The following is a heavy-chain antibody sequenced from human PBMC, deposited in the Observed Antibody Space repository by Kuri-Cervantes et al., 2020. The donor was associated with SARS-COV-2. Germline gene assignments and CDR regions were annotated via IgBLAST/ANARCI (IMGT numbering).Heavy chain of an antibody. D-gene: IGHD3-10*01. CDR3: ARIRCYYGSGSPEV. CDR1: GFSLSTSGMC. CDR2: IDWDDDK. J-gene: IGHJ4*02. V-gene: IGHV2-70*01. Sequence: SGPTLVKPTQTLTLTCTFSGFSLSTSGMCVSWIRQPPGKALEWLALIDWDDDKYYSTSLKTRLTISKDTSKNQVVLTMTNMDPVDTATYHCARIRCYYGSGSPEVWGQGTLVTVSS.